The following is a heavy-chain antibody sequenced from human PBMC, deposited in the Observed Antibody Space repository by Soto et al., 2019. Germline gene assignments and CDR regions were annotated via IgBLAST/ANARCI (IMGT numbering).Heavy chain of an antibody. CDR1: GFTFSSYA. J-gene: IGHJ6*04. CDR3: AKDRAYYDILTGYYSIYYYYGMDV. CDR2: ISGSGGST. D-gene: IGHD3-9*01. V-gene: IGHV3-23*01. Sequence: PGGSLRLSCAASGFTFSSYAMSWVRQAPGKGLEWVSAISGSGGSTYYADSVKGRFTISRDNSKNTLYLQMNSLRAEDTAVYYCAKDRAYYDILTGYYSIYYYYGMDVWGKGTTVTVSS.